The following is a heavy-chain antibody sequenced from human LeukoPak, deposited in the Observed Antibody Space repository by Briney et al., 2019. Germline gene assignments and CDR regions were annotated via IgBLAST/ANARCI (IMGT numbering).Heavy chain of an antibody. CDR2: IKTDGSST. CDR3: ARGIVIIPAGVTDY. CDR1: GFTFCSYW. J-gene: IGHJ4*02. V-gene: IGHV3-74*01. Sequence: GGSLRLSCAASGFTFCSYWMHWVRQVPGKGLVWVSRIKTDGSSTSYADSVKGRFTISRDNAKNTLYLQMNNLRAEDTAVYFCARGIVIIPAGVTDYWGQGTLVTVSS. D-gene: IGHD2-2*01.